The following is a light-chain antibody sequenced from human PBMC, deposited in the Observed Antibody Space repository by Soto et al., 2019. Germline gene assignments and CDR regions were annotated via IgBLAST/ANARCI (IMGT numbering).Light chain of an antibody. V-gene: IGLV2-23*02. J-gene: IGLJ1*01. CDR1: SSDVGTYNL. CDR2: EVN. CDR3: CSYAGSSTYV. Sequence: QSVLTQPASVSGSPGQSITISCTGTSSDVGTYNLVSWYQQYPGKAPKVIIFEVNRRPSGVSGRFSGSKSGNTASLTISGLQAEDEADYYCCSYAGSSTYVFGSGTKLTVL.